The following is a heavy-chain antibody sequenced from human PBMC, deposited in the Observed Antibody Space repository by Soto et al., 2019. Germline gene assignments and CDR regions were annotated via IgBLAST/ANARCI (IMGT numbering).Heavy chain of an antibody. J-gene: IGHJ4*02. CDR3: ASGHDAYKVRY. CDR2: INYTGNT. V-gene: IGHV4-31*03. Sequence: QVQLQESGPGLGKPSQTLSLPATVSGGSISSVGTGSSWPWIGHLPGKGLGWIGYINYTGNTYYNPSLKSRPTISIDTSENQFSLKLTSVTAADTAVYFCASGHDAYKVRYWGQGTLVTVSS. D-gene: IGHD1-1*01. CDR1: GGSISSVGTGSS.